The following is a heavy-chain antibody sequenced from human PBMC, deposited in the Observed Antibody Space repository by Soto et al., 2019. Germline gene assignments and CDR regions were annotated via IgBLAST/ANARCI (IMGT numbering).Heavy chain of an antibody. Sequence: GGSLRLSCAASGFTFSSYGMHWVRQAPGKGLEWVAVIWYDGSNKYYADSVKGRFTISGDNSKNTLYLQMNSLRAEDTAVYYCARAEPYYSLENYGMDVWGQGTTVTVSS. V-gene: IGHV3-33*01. CDR2: IWYDGSNK. J-gene: IGHJ6*02. CDR3: ARAEPYYSLENYGMDV. CDR1: GFTFSSYG. D-gene: IGHD3-10*01.